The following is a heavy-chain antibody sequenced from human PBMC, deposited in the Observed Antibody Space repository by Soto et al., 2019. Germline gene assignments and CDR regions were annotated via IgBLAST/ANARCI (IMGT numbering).Heavy chain of an antibody. Sequence: SVKVSCKASGGSFISYAFTWVRHAPGQGLEWMGGIKPLSGTANYAQKFQGRVTITADESTRTVNMELSSLRSEDTAMYYCATEENSHDGMDVWGQGTTVTVSS. J-gene: IGHJ6*02. V-gene: IGHV1-69*13. CDR3: ATEENSHDGMDV. CDR2: IKPLSGTA. CDR1: GGSFISYA.